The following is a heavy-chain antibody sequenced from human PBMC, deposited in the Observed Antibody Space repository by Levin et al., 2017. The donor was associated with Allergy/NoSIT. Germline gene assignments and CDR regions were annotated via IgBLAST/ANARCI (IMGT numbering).Heavy chain of an antibody. J-gene: IGHJ4*02. D-gene: IGHD5-12*01. CDR1: GFTFSSYT. CDR2: IGCSGTNM. CDR3: AREVRGYSGYDY. V-gene: IGHV3-21*01. Sequence: GGSLRLSCAASGFTFSSYTMNWVRQAPGKGLEWVSSIGCSGTNMFHADSVKGRFTISKDNAKNSLYLQMDSLRAEDTAVYYCAREVRGYSGYDYWGPGTLVTVSS.